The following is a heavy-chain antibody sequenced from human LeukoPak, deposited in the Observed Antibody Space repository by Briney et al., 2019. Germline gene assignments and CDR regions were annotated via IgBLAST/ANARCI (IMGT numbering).Heavy chain of an antibody. CDR3: AKDMKGYYYYDSSGYYDY. D-gene: IGHD3-22*01. J-gene: IGHJ4*02. Sequence: GGSLRLSCAACGFTFDDYAMHWVRQAPGKGLEWVSGISWNSGSIGYADSVKGRFTISRDNAKNSLYLQMNSLRAEDTALYYCAKDMKGYYYYDSSGYYDYWGQGTLVTVSS. CDR2: ISWNSGSI. V-gene: IGHV3-9*01. CDR1: GFTFDDYA.